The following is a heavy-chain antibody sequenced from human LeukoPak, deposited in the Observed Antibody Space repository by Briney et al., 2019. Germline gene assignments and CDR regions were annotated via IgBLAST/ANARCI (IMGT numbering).Heavy chain of an antibody. D-gene: IGHD3-22*01. CDR1: GYTFTSYG. CDR3: ARDERYDSSGYPFDY. CDR2: ISAYNGNT. J-gene: IGHJ4*02. V-gene: IGHV1-18*01. Sequence: ASVKVSCKASGYTFTSYGISWVRQAPGQGLEWMGWISAYNGNTNYAQKLQGRVTMTTDTSTSTAYMELRSLRSDDTAVYYCARDERYDSSGYPFDYWGQGTLVTASS.